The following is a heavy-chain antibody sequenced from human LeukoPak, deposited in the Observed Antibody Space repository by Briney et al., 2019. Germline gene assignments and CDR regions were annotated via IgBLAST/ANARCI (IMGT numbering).Heavy chain of an antibody. CDR3: AKAPTPVVAATLFHH. J-gene: IGHJ1*01. CDR1: GFTFSSFA. D-gene: IGHD2-15*01. Sequence: TGGSLRLSCAASGFTFSSFALSWVRQAPGKGLEWVSIISGSGASTYYADSVKGRFTISKDNSKNTLYLQMNSLRAEDTAVYYCAKAPTPVVAATLFHHWGQGTLVTVS. CDR2: ISGSGAST. V-gene: IGHV3-23*01.